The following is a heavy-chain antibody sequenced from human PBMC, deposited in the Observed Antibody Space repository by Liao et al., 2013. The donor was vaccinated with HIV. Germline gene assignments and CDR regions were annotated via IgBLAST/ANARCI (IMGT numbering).Heavy chain of an antibody. J-gene: IGHJ1*01. CDR1: GGSITTYY. V-gene: IGHV4-59*01. D-gene: IGHD6-13*01. CDR2: MFNSGST. CDR3: VRPRPTSSWYPEYFQH. Sequence: QVQLQESGPGLVKPSETLSLTCIVSGGSITTYYWSWIRQPPGKGLEWIGYMFNSGSTNYNPSLKSRVTISKDTSKNQFSLKLKSVTAADTAVYYCVRPRPTSSWYPEYFQHWGQGTVVAVSS.